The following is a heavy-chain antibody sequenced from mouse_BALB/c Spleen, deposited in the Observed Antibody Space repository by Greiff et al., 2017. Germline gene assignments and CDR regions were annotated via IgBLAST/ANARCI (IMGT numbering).Heavy chain of an antibody. CDR3: ARVYYGNYGGYYAMDY. V-gene: IGHV2-6-7*01. CDR2: IWGDGST. D-gene: IGHD2-1*01. CDR1: GFSLTGYG. J-gene: IGHJ4*01. Sequence: VKLMESGPGLVAPSQSLSITCTVSGFSLTGYGVNWVRQPPGKGLEWLGMIWGDGSTDYNSALKSRLSISKDNSKSQVFLKMNSLQTDDTARYYCARVYYGNYGGYYAMDYWGQGTSVTVAS.